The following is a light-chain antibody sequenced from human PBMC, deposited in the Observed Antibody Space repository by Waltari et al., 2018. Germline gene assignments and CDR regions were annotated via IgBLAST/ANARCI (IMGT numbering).Light chain of an antibody. CDR1: SSNIGAGHD. J-gene: IGLJ3*02. V-gene: IGLV1-40*01. Sequence: QSILTQPTSVSGAPGQRVTISCTGSSSNIGAGHDVHWYQAFPGTAPKLLIYGNKNRPSGVPDRFSGSKSGSSASLAINGLQAEDEADYYCQSFDSNVRGGVVFGGGTKVTVL. CDR3: QSFDSNVRGGVV. CDR2: GNK.